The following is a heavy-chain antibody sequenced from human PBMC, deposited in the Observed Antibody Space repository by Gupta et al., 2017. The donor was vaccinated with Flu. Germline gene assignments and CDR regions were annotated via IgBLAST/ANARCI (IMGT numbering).Heavy chain of an antibody. Sequence: EVQLVESWGGLVKPGGCLRLSCSASGFTFSNDWMSWVRQAPGKGREWVGGIKRKTDGGTTDDSAHVKGRFKISREDSENTLYLEVKSLKTEDTAMYDGTGQIWPQMDDGGQGTMVTVSS. V-gene: IGHV3-15*05. CDR2: IKRKTDGGTT. CDR1: GFTFSNDW. CDR3: TGQIWPQMDD. D-gene: IGHD5-18*01. J-gene: IGHJ4*02.